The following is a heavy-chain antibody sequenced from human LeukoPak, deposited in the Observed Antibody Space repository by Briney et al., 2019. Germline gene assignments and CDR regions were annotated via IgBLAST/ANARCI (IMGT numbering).Heavy chain of an antibody. J-gene: IGHJ5*02. CDR1: GYTLTELS. CDR2: FNPEDGET. D-gene: IGHD3-3*01. CDR3: ATDPLRYYDFWSGYYT. V-gene: IGHV1-24*01. Sequence: ASVKVSCKVSGYTLTELSMHWVRQAPGKGLEWMGGFNPEDGETIYAQKFQGRVTMTEDTSTDTAYMELSSLRSEDTAVYYCATDPLRYYDFWSGYYTWGQGTLVTVSS.